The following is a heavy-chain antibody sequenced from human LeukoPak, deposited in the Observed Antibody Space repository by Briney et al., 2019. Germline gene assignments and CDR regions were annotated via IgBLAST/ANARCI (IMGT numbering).Heavy chain of an antibody. CDR2: ISGYDGVT. CDR3: ARDYRPDLGDHEI. CDR1: GYIFGSYG. V-gene: IGHV1-18*01. D-gene: IGHD4-17*01. Sequence: ASVTVSCKASGYIFGSYGMNWVRQVPGQGLEWVGWISGYDGVTNYAQASRGRVTMTTDTSTTTVYMHLRDLRPDDTAVYYCARDYRPDLGDHEIWGQGTMVTVSS. J-gene: IGHJ3*02.